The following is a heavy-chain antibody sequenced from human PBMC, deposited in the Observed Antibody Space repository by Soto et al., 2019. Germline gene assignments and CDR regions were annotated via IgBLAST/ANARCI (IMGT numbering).Heavy chain of an antibody. D-gene: IGHD3-9*01. Sequence: ASVKVSCKASGYTFTSYAMHWVRQAPGQRLEWMGWINAGNGNTKYSQKFQGRVTITRDTSASTAYMELSSLRSEDTAVYYCARIHYDILTGLGLDYWGQGTLVTVSS. V-gene: IGHV1-3*01. J-gene: IGHJ4*02. CDR2: INAGNGNT. CDR1: GYTFTSYA. CDR3: ARIHYDILTGLGLDY.